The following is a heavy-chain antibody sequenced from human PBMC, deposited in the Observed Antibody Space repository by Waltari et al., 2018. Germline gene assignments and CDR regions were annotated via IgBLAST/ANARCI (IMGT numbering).Heavy chain of an antibody. J-gene: IGHJ4*02. V-gene: IGHV1-2*02. CDR2: SDPNSGGT. CDR1: GYTFSDRY. D-gene: IGHD6-19*01. CDR3: ARRAVAFLNYFDY. Sequence: QVQLVQSGAEVKKPGASVKVSCKASGYTFSDRYMHWVRQAPGQGLEWMGWSDPNSGGTNYAPTFQGRVTMTRDSSINIAYMELRRLRSDDTAVYYCARRAVAFLNYFDYWGQGTLVTVSS.